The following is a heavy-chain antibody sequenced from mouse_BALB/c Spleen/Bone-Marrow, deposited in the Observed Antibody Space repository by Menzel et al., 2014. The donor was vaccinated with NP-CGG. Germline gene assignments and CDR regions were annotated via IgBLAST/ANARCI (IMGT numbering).Heavy chain of an antibody. Sequence: DLVKPGASGKLSRKASGYTFTSYWINWIKQRSGQGLERIGRFAPGSGNTYYNEMFKGKATLTVDTSSSTAYIQLSSLSSEDCAVYFCARARSTVITTWYFDVWGAEATVTVSS. CDR3: ARARSTVITTWYFDV. CDR1: GYTFTSYW. J-gene: IGHJ1*01. CDR2: FAPGSGNT. V-gene: IGHV1S41*01. D-gene: IGHD2-4*01.